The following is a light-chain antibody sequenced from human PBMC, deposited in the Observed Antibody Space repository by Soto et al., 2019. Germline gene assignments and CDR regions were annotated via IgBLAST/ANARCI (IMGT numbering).Light chain of an antibody. V-gene: IGKV2-29*03. CDR3: LQGIHIHIP. J-gene: IGKJ5*01. CDR1: QSLLNSDGKTY. CDR2: EVS. Sequence: IVMTQTPLSLSVTPGQPASISCKSSQSLLNSDGKTYLYWYLQKPGQPPQLLIYEVSNRFPGVPDRFSGRRPGTDFTLTISRVEAEDVGVYYCLQGIHIHIPFGQGTRLDIK.